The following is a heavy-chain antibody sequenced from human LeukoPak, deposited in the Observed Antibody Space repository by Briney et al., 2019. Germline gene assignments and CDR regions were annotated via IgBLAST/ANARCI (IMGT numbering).Heavy chain of an antibody. D-gene: IGHD2-8*02. V-gene: IGHV3-23*01. J-gene: IGHJ4*02. CDR3: AKDPGGSWDY. CDR2: ISSGGGTT. Sequence: GGSLRLSCAASGFTFSSYAMTWVRQAPGKGLEWVSSISSGGGTTYYADSVKGRFTISRDNSENTLYLQMNSLRAEDTAVYYCAKDPGGSWDYWGQGALVTVSS. CDR1: GFTFSSYA.